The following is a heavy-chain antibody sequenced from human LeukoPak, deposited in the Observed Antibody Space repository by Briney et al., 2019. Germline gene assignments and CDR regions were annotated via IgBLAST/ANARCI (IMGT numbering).Heavy chain of an antibody. CDR1: GFTFSSHG. CDR3: AKFSGDYFDY. V-gene: IGHV3-30*02. Sequence: GGSLRLSCAASGFTFSSHGIHWVRQAPGRGLEWVAVIWYDGTNKYYEDSVKGRFSISRDDSKNTVYLQMNSLRAEDTAVYYCAKFSGDYFDYWGQGTLVTVSS. D-gene: IGHD4-17*01. CDR2: IWYDGTNK. J-gene: IGHJ4*02.